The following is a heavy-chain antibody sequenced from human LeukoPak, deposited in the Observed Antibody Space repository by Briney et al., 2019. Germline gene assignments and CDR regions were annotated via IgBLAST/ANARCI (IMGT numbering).Heavy chain of an antibody. CDR2: INPNSGDT. D-gene: IGHD1-14*01. CDR3: ARDVSGISSATDTFDM. Sequence: ASVKVSCKXSGYTFTAYYMHWVRQAPGQGLEWVGRINPNSGDTNYAQKFQGRVTMTRDTSISTVYMELTGLRSDDTAVYYCARDVSGISSATDTFDMWGQGTVVTVSS. CDR1: GYTFTAYY. J-gene: IGHJ3*02. V-gene: IGHV1-2*06.